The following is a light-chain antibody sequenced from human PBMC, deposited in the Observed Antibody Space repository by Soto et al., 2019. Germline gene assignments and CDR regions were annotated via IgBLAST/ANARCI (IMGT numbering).Light chain of an antibody. Sequence: DVQMTHSPSTLSASVLDRFTITFLASQSISSWLAWYQQKPGKDPKLLIYTAYTLKSGVPSRFSGSGSGTEFTLIISSLRPDDFATYYCQHYNSYSEAFGQGTKVDIK. CDR2: TAY. V-gene: IGKV1-5*03. J-gene: IGKJ1*01. CDR3: QHYNSYSEA. CDR1: QSISSW.